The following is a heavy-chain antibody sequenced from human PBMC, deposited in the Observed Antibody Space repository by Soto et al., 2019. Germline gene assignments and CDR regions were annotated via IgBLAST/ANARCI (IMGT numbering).Heavy chain of an antibody. CDR2: IRGSGGGT. V-gene: IGHV3-23*01. CDR3: AKDYVVMFGGPIGS. CDR1: GFKFSTYA. Sequence: EVQLLESGGGLVQPGGSLRLSCSASGFKFSTYAMSWVRQAPGKGLEWVATIRGSGGGTSYADSVKGRFTISRDNAKNTLWLGMSSLGFDDKARYYCAKDYVVMFGGPIGSWGQGTLVSVFS. D-gene: IGHD3-16*01. J-gene: IGHJ5*02.